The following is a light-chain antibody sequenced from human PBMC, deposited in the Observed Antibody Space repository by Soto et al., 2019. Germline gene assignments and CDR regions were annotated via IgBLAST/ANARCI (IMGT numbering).Light chain of an antibody. CDR3: CSYAGSYTFL. J-gene: IGLJ2*01. CDR1: GSDVGGYNF. CDR2: DVT. Sequence: QSALTQPRSVSGSPGQSVTIFCTGTGSDVGGYNFVSWYQQHPGKAPKLMIYDVTKRPSGVPDRFSASKSGNTASLTISGLQAEDEADYYCCSYAGSYTFLFGGGTKLTVL. V-gene: IGLV2-11*01.